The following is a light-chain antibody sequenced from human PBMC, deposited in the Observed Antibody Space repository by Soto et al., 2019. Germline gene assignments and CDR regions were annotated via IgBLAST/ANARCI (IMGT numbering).Light chain of an antibody. Sequence: EIVLTQSPGTLSLSPGERATLSCRASQSVSRSYLAWYQQKPGQAPRLLIYGASTTATGIPDRFSGSGSGTDFTLTISRLEPEDFAVYYCQQYGRSPPYTFGQGTKLEIK. CDR1: QSVSRSY. V-gene: IGKV3-20*01. J-gene: IGKJ2*01. CDR2: GAS. CDR3: QQYGRSPPYT.